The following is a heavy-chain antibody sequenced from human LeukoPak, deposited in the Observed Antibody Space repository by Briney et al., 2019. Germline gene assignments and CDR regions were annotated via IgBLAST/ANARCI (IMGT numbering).Heavy chain of an antibody. CDR1: GYTLTELS. CDR3: ATRTYYDSSGPPDY. D-gene: IGHD3-22*01. Sequence: AASVKVSCKVSGYTLTELSMHWVRQAPGKGLEWMGGFDPEDGETIYAQKFQGRVTMTEGTSTDTAYMELSSLRSEDTAVYYCATRTYYDSSGPPDYWGQGTLVTVSS. CDR2: FDPEDGET. J-gene: IGHJ4*02. V-gene: IGHV1-24*01.